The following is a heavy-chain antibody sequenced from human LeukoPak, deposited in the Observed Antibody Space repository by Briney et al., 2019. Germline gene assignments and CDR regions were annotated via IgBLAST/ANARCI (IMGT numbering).Heavy chain of an antibody. J-gene: IGHJ4*02. CDR2: IKGDGIST. Sequence: PGGSLRLSCAASGVTLSSYAMSWARHAPGQGLVWVSRIKGDGISTNYADSVKGRFTISRDIAKNTLYLQMNSLRAEDTGVYYCAKDHYWSIDYWGRGTLVTVSS. CDR3: AKDHYWSIDY. V-gene: IGHV3-74*01. CDR1: GVTLSSYA. D-gene: IGHD3-3*01.